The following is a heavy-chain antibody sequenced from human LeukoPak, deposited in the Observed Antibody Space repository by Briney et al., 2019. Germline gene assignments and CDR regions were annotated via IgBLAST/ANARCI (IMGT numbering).Heavy chain of an antibody. CDR2: IYPGDSDT. CDR1: GYTFTDYY. CDR3: ARQGPGSYPPLDY. D-gene: IGHD1-26*01. J-gene: IGHJ4*02. V-gene: IGHV5-51*01. Sequence: KVSCKASGYTFTDYYIHWVRQAPGQGLEWMGIIYPGDSDTRYSPSFQGQVTISADKSISTAYLQWSSLKASDTAMYYCARQGPGSYPPLDYWGQGTLVTVSS.